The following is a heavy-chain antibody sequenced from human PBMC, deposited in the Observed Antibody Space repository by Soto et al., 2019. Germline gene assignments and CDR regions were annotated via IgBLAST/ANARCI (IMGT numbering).Heavy chain of an antibody. CDR1: GGSISSGGYS. J-gene: IGHJ4*02. V-gene: IGHV4-30-2*01. D-gene: IGHD5-12*01. Sequence: SDTLSLTCAVSGGSISSGGYSWSWIRQPPGKGLEWIGYIYHSGSTYYNPSLKSRVTISVDRSKNQFSLKLSSVTAADTAVYYCARGSYSDYRHFDYWGQGTLVTVSS. CDR2: IYHSGST. CDR3: ARGSYSDYRHFDY.